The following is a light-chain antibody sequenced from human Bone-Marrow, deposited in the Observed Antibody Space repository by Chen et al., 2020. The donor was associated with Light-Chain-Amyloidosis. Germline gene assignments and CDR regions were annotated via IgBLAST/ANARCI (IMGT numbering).Light chain of an antibody. CDR1: SSDVGRYNY. Sequence: QSALTQPASVSGSPGQSIAISCTGTSSDVGRYNYVSWYQQHPGKAPKLMLYEVSNRPAGVSNRFSGSKSGNTASLTISGLQAEDEADYYCSSYTSSSTSWVFGGGTKLTVL. J-gene: IGLJ3*02. V-gene: IGLV2-14*01. CDR2: EVS. CDR3: SSYTSSSTSWV.